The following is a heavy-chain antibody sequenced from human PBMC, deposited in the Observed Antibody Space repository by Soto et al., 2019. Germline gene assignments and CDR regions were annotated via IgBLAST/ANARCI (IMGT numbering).Heavy chain of an antibody. CDR1: GFTFSSYG. D-gene: IGHD6-13*01. CDR3: AAISSSSVGTDY. CDR2: IWYDGSNK. J-gene: IGHJ4*02. Sequence: GGSLRLSCAASGFTFSSYGMHWVRQAPGKGLEWVAVIWYDGSNKYYADSVKGRFTISRDNSKNTLYLQMNSLRAEDTAVYYCAAISSSSVGTDYWGQGTLVTVSS. V-gene: IGHV3-33*01.